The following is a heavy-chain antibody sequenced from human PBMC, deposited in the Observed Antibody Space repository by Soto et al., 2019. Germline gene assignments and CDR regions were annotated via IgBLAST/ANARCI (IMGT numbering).Heavy chain of an antibody. V-gene: IGHV3-23*01. J-gene: IGHJ4*02. CDR2: ISGSGASK. Sequence: EVELLESGGGMVQPGGSLRHSCVASGFTFSRHALAWVRQVPGKGLEWVSAISGSGASKYDADSVKGRFTISRDNSNNTLFLQMNSLRADDTAVYYCAKTPGVIVVVTAFAHWGQGIPVIVSS. D-gene: IGHD3-22*01. CDR1: GFTFSRHA. CDR3: AKTPGVIVVVTAFAH.